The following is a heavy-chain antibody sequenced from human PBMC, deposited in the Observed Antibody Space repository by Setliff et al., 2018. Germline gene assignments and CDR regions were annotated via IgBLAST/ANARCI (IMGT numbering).Heavy chain of an antibody. J-gene: IGHJ4*02. CDR3: ASLPYYDSSGYSLSYY. D-gene: IGHD3-22*01. CDR2: VYYDGRT. CDR1: GGSISDNNYY. V-gene: IGHV4-39*01. Sequence: PSETLSLTCTVSGGSISDNNYYWGWIRQPPGKGLEWIGTVYYDGRTSYNPSLKSRVTISRDTSKNQFSLKLSSVTAADTAVYYCASLPYYDSSGYSLSYYWGQGTLVTVSS.